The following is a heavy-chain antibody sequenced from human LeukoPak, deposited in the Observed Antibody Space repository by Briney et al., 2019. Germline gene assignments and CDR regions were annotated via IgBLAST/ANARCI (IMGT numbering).Heavy chain of an antibody. D-gene: IGHD3-10*01. CDR2: ISSDGGST. CDR3: ARVTGPRGGRPEY. J-gene: IGHJ4*02. CDR1: GFTFSSYA. Sequence: GGSLRLSCAASGFTFSSYAMHWVRQAPGKGLEYVSAISSDGGSTYYANSVKGRFTISRDNSKNTLYLQMGSLRAEAMAVYYCARVTGPRGGRPEYWGQGTLVTVSS. V-gene: IGHV3-64*01.